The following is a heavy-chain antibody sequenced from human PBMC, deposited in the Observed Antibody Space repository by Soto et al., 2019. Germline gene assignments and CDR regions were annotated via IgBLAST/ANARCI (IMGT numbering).Heavy chain of an antibody. CDR1: GYTFTSYG. J-gene: IGHJ6*02. D-gene: IGHD3-3*01. V-gene: IGHV1-18*04. Sequence: QVQLVQSGAEVKKPGASVKVSCKASGYTFTSYGISWVRQAPGQGLEWMGWISAYNGNTNYAQKLQGRVTMTTDTSTSTAYMELRSLTSYYTAVYYCARVPGCDFWSGYRYGMDVWGQGTTVTVSS. CDR3: ARVPGCDFWSGYRYGMDV. CDR2: ISAYNGNT.